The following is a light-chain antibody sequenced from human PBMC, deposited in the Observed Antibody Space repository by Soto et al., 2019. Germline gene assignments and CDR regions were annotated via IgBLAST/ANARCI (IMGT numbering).Light chain of an antibody. V-gene: IGLV2-18*02. J-gene: IGLJ1*01. CDR1: SSDVGSYNR. CDR2: EVT. Sequence: QSALTQPPSVSGSPGQSVTISCTGTSSDVGSYNRVSWYQQPPGTAPKLMIYEVTNRPSGVPDRFSGSKSGNTASLTISGLQPEDEADYYCSSYTTSSTGVFGTGTKVTVL. CDR3: SSYTTSSTGV.